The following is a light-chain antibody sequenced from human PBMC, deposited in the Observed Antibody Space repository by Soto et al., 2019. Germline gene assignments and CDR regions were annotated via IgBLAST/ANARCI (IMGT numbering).Light chain of an antibody. CDR1: QGISSY. CDR2: AAS. J-gene: IGKJ5*01. Sequence: DIQLTQSPSFLSASVGDRVTITCRASQGISSYLAWYQQKPGKAPKLLIYAASTLQSGVPSRFSGSGSGTEFTLTISSLQPEDFATYYCQQLNSYPPNTFGQGTRLEMK. CDR3: QQLNSYPPNT. V-gene: IGKV1-9*01.